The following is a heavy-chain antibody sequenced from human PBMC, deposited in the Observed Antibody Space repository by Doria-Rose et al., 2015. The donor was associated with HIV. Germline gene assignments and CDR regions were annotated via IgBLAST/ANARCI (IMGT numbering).Heavy chain of an antibody. J-gene: IGHJ4*02. Sequence: QVQLQESGPGLVRPSQTLSLTCTVSGDSISSGDSFWSWIRQPPGKGPEWIGYISSSGTTYYYPSLRGRLTISLDASKNQFSLTLNSVTAADTAVYYCARARNYGFPHFFDFWGQGTLVTVSS. D-gene: IGHD3-10*01. V-gene: IGHV4-30-4*01. CDR3: ARARNYGFPHFFDF. CDR2: ISSSGTT. CDR1: GDSISSGDSF.